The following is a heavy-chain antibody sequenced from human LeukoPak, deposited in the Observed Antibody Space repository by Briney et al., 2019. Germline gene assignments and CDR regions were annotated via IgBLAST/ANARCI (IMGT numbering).Heavy chain of an antibody. J-gene: IGHJ4*02. D-gene: IGHD6-13*01. CDR3: ARHSRGRWYVFVY. V-gene: IGHV3-23*01. CDR1: GFTFSSYA. CDR2: ISGSGGNT. Sequence: PGGSLRLSCAASGFTFSSYAMSWVRQAPGKGLEWVSGISGSGGNTYYADSVKGRFTISRDNSNNTLYLQMNSLRAEDTAVYYCARHSRGRWYVFVYWGQGTLVTVSS.